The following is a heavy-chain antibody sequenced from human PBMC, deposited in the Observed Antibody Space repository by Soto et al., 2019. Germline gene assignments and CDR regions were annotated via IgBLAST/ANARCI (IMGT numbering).Heavy chain of an antibody. V-gene: IGHV3-23*01. Sequence: EVQLLESGGGLVQPGGSLRLSCAASGFTFSSYAMSWVRQAPGKGLEWVSAISGSGGSTYYADSVKGRFTISRDNSKNTLYLQMNRLRAEDTAVYYCAKVAGSSWFEGSGMDVWGQGTTVTVSS. CDR2: ISGSGGST. D-gene: IGHD6-13*01. J-gene: IGHJ6*02. CDR3: AKVAGSSWFEGSGMDV. CDR1: GFTFSSYA.